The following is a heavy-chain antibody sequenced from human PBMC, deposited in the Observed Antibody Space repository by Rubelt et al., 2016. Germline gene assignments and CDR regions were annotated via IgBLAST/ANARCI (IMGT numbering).Heavy chain of an antibody. CDR1: GGSISGSSNY. CDR2: VFYSGRT. J-gene: IGHJ3*02. D-gene: IGHD2-21*01. CDR3: AASAVSISAFDI. V-gene: IGHV4-39*07. Sequence: QLQLQVSGPGLVKPSETLSLTCTVSGGSISGSSNYWGWIRQPPGKGLEWIGSVFYSGRTYFHPSLESRVTISVDTSKNQFSLRLRSVTAADTAVYYCAASAVSISAFDIWGQGTMVTVSS.